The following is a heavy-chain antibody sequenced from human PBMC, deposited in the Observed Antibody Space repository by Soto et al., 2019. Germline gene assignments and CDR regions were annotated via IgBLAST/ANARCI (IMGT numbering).Heavy chain of an antibody. J-gene: IGHJ4*02. V-gene: IGHV6-1*01. CDR2: TYYRSKWYN. CDR3: AVEYSSSSGDYFDY. CDR1: GDSVSSNSAA. Sequence: SGDSVSSNSAAWNWIRQSPSGGLEWLGRTYYRSKWYNDYAVSVKSRITINPDTSKNQFSLQLNSVTPEDTAVYYCAVEYSSSSGDYFDYWGQGTLVTVSS. D-gene: IGHD6-6*01.